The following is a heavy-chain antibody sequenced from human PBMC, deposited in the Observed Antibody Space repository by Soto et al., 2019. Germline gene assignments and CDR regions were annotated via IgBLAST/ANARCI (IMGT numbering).Heavy chain of an antibody. CDR1: GGSFSGYD. CDR2: INHSGSS. V-gene: IGHV4-34*01. CDR3: ARDKITGLFDY. J-gene: IGHJ4*02. Sequence: QVQLQQWGAGLLKPSETLSLTCAVYGGSFSGYDWTWIRQPPGTGLEWIGEINHSGSSNYNPSLKSGVTNSVDTSTNQFSLKLTSVTAADTAVYYCARDKITGLFDYWGQGTLVTVSS. D-gene: IGHD2-8*02.